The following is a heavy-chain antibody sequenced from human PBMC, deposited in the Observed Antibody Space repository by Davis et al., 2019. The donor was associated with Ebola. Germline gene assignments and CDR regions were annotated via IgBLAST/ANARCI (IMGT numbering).Heavy chain of an antibody. CDR1: GFVFSNYD. CDR3: ARDRYFDVWTTRHYGMDV. J-gene: IGHJ6*02. Sequence: GESLKISCAASGFVFSNYDMSWVRQVPGKGLQWVSVIYGGGATVYAESVKGRFTISRDNSKNTVHLEMNSLRVEDTAIYYCARDRYFDVWTTRHYGMDVWGQGTTVIVSS. V-gene: IGHV3-53*01. D-gene: IGHD3-3*01. CDR2: IYGGGAT.